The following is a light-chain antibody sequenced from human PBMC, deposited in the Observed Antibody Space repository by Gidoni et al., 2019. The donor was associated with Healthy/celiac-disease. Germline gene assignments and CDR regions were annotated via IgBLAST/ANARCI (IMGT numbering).Light chain of an antibody. J-gene: IGKJ1*01. CDR1: QSISSW. CDR3: QQYNSYWT. Sequence: DIQMPQSPSTLSAPVGDRVTITCRASQSISSWLAWYQQKPGKAPKLLIYKASSLESGVPSRFGGGGCRNEFTLTISSLQPDDFANYCCQQYNSYWTFGQGTKVEIK. V-gene: IGKV1-5*03. CDR2: KAS.